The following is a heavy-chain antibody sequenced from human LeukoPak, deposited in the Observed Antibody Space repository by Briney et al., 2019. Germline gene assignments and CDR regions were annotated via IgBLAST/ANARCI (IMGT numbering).Heavy chain of an antibody. D-gene: IGHD3-10*01. CDR2: ISAYNGNT. J-gene: IGHJ5*02. Sequence: ASVKVSCKASGYTFTSYGISWVRQAPGQGLEWMGWISAYNGNTNYAQKLQGRVTTTTDTSTSTAYMELRSLRSDDTAVYYCARVQGAGEYDNWFDPWGQGTLVTVSS. CDR3: ARVQGAGEYDNWFDP. CDR1: GYTFTSYG. V-gene: IGHV1-18*01.